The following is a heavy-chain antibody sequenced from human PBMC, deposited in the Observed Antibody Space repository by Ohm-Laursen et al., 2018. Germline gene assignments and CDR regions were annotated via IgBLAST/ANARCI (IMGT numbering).Heavy chain of an antibody. CDR2: ITRGGDTT. D-gene: IGHD5-12*01. CDR1: GYTFTGYH. V-gene: IGHV1-46*01. Sequence: EASVKVSCKASGYTFTGYHMHWVRQAPGQGLEWMGIITRGGDTTMYAQKFQGRVTLIRDTSTSTVYMEVSSLRSEDSAVYFCATQQSGYVYWGQGTLVTVSS. CDR3: ATQQSGYVY. J-gene: IGHJ4*02.